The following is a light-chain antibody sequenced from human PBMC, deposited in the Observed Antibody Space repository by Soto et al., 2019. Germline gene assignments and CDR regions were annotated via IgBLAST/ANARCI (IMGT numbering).Light chain of an antibody. CDR2: KVS. J-gene: IGKJ1*01. CDR3: MQGTHWPPT. CDR1: QSLVYSDGNTY. V-gene: IGKV2-30*01. Sequence: DVVMTQSPLSLPVTLGQPASISCRSRQSLVYSDGNTYLNCFQQRPAQSPRRLIYKVSNRDSGVPDRFSGSGSGTDFTLKISRVEAEDVGVYYCMQGTHWPPTFGQGTKVEIK.